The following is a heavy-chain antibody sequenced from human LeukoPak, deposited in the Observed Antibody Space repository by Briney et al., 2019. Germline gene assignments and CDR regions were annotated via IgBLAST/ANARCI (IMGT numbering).Heavy chain of an antibody. CDR1: GFTFSSYA. J-gene: IGHJ1*01. CDR2: ISYDGSNK. CDR3: ARRGRNAEYFQH. D-gene: IGHD4-11*01. Sequence: GGSLRLSCAASGFTFSSYAMHWVRQAPGKGLEWVAVISYDGSNKYYADSVKGRFTISRDNSKNTLYLQMNSLRAEDTAVCYCARRGRNAEYFQHWGQGTLVTVSS. V-gene: IGHV3-30-3*01.